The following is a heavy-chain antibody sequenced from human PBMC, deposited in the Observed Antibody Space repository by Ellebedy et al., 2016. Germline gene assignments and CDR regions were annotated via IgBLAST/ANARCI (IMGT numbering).Heavy chain of an antibody. CDR1: GGSISSTIYY. Sequence: SETLSLXXTVSGGSISSTIYYWGWIRQPPGKGLEWIGSMYYSGSTSYNLSLKSRVTISVDKSKNQFSLNLTSVTAADTAIYYCARVDYHRSGYYYGIDYWGQGTLVTVSS. CDR3: ARVDYHRSGYYYGIDY. D-gene: IGHD3-22*01. CDR2: MYYSGST. J-gene: IGHJ4*02. V-gene: IGHV4-39*07.